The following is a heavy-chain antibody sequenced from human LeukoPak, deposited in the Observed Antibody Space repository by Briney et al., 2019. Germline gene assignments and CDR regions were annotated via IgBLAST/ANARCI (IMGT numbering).Heavy chain of an antibody. CDR2: IKQDGSEK. V-gene: IGHV3-7*01. CDR1: GFTFSSYA. Sequence: GGSLRLSCAASGFTFSSYAMSWVRQAPGKGLEWVANIKQDGSEKYYVDSVKGRFTISRDNAKNSLYLQMNSLRAEDTAVYYCARESGYGDYDFDYWGQGTLVTVSS. CDR3: ARESGYGDYDFDY. D-gene: IGHD4-17*01. J-gene: IGHJ4*02.